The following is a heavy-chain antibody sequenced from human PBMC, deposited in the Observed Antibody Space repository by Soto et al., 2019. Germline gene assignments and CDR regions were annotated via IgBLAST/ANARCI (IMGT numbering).Heavy chain of an antibody. Sequence: LCVTCAVSGGSISSSNWWSWVRQPPGQGLEWIGEIYHSGSTNYNPSLKSRVTISVDKSKNQFSLKLSSVTAADTAVYYCARAVRALDYYYGMDVWGQGTTVTVSS. CDR2: IYHSGST. CDR3: ARAVRALDYYYGMDV. V-gene: IGHV4-4*02. J-gene: IGHJ6*02. D-gene: IGHD2-2*01. CDR1: GGSISSSNW.